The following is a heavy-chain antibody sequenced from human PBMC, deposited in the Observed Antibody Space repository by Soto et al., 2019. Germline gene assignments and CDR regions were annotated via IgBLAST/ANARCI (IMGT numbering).Heavy chain of an antibody. CDR3: GKDHLNCSGGSCYYPWFDP. D-gene: IGHD2-15*01. CDR1: GGSISSYY. CDR2: IYYSGST. J-gene: IGHJ5*02. V-gene: IGHV4-59*01. Sequence: SETLSLTCTVSGGSISSYYWSWIRQPPGKGLEWIGYIYYSGSTNYNPSLKSRVTISVDTSKNQFSLKLSSVTAPDTAVYYCGKDHLNCSGGSCYYPWFDPWGQGTLVTVSS.